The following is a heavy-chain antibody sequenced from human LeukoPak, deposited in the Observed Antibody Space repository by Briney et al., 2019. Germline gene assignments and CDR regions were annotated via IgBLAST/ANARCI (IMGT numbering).Heavy chain of an antibody. Sequence: ASVKVSCKASGYSFRGHGISWVQQAPGQGLEWMGRISAYNDKTIYAQKFQGRLTLTTDTSTTSVHMELRTLNSDDTAVYYCARWQWVSQNYYYMDVWGNGTTVIVSS. CDR2: ISAYNDKT. V-gene: IGHV1-18*01. CDR3: ARWQWVSQNYYYMDV. D-gene: IGHD6-19*01. CDR1: GYSFRGHG. J-gene: IGHJ6*03.